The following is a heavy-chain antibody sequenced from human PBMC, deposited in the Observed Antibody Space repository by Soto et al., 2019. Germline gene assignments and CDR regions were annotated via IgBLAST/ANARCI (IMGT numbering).Heavy chain of an antibody. D-gene: IGHD6-13*01. J-gene: IGHJ6*02. CDR1: GGTFSSYT. V-gene: IGHV1-69*02. Sequence: QVQLVQSGAEVKKPGSSVKVSCKASGGTFSSYTISWVRQAPGQGLEWMGRIIPILGIANYAQKFQGRVRITAEKPTGQAYRGRSSLRLGDTAVYSWAAQRGGLYSSSWYDYGMDVWGQGPTVTVSS. CDR2: IIPILGIA. CDR3: AAQRGGLYSSSWYDYGMDV.